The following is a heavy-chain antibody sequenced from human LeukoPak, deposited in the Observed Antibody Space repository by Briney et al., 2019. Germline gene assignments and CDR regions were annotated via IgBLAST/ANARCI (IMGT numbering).Heavy chain of an antibody. D-gene: IGHD6-13*01. Sequence: GGSLRLSCAASGFTFSSYSMNWVRQASGRGLEWVSYISSSSTIYYADSVKGRFTISRDNAKNSLYLQMNSLRAEDTAVYYCARDGSSSWYHFDYWGQGTLVTVSS. J-gene: IGHJ4*02. CDR1: GFTFSSYS. CDR3: ARDGSSSWYHFDY. V-gene: IGHV3-48*01. CDR2: ISSSSTI.